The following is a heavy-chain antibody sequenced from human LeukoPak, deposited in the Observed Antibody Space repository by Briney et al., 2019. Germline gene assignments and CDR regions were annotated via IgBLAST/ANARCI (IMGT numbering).Heavy chain of an antibody. CDR1: GFIFSSYA. V-gene: IGHV3-30*04. D-gene: IGHD3-22*01. Sequence: GGSLRLSCAASGFIFSSYAMHWVRQAPGKGLEWVAVISYDGSNKYYADSVKGRFTISRANSKNTLYLQMNSLTTEDTAVYYCARGSGYLETFDYWGQGTLVTVSS. CDR3: ARGSGYLETFDY. J-gene: IGHJ4*02. CDR2: ISYDGSNK.